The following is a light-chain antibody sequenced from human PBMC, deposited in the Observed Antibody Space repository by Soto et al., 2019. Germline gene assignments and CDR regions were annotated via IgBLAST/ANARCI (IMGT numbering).Light chain of an antibody. V-gene: IGKV3-20*01. CDR1: QSVRSSY. CDR2: GAS. J-gene: IGKJ2*01. CDR3: QQYGSSPYT. Sequence: EIVLTQSPGTLSLSPGERATLSCRASQSVRSSYLAWYQQKPGQAPRLLIYGASSRATGIPDRFSGSGSGTDFTLSISRLEPEDFAMFYCQQYGSSPYTFGQETNLEIK.